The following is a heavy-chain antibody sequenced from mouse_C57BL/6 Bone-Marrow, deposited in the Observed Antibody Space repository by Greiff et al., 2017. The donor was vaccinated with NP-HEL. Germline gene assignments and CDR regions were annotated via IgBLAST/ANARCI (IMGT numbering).Heavy chain of an antibody. CDR3: ARYKSSWYFDV. CDR1: GFTFTDYY. CDR2: IRNKANGYKT. Sequence: EVQLVESGGGLVQPGGSLSLSCAASGFTFTDYYMSWVRQPPGKALEWLGFIRNKANGYKTEYSASVKGRFTISRDNSQSILYLQMNALRAEDSATYYCARYKSSWYFDVWGTGTTVTVSS. J-gene: IGHJ1*03. D-gene: IGHD1-1*01. V-gene: IGHV7-3*01.